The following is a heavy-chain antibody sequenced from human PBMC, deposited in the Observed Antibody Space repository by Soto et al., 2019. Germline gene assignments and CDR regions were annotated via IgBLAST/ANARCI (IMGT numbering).Heavy chain of an antibody. Sequence: ASVKVSCKASGYTFTGYYMHWVRQAPGQGLEWMGWINPNSGGTNYAQKFQGRVTMTRDTSISTAYMELSRLRSDDTAVDYCARRGSVYSYYYGMDVWGQGTTVTVSS. V-gene: IGHV1-2*02. D-gene: IGHD3-10*01. CDR3: ARRGSVYSYYYGMDV. CDR1: GYTFTGYY. CDR2: INPNSGGT. J-gene: IGHJ6*02.